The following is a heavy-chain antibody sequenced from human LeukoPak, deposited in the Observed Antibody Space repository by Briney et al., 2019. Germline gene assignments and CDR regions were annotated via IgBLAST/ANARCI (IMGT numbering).Heavy chain of an antibody. J-gene: IGHJ4*02. CDR2: IYTSGST. D-gene: IGHD5-18*01. Sequence: SETLSLTCTVSGGSISSYYWSWIRQPAGKGLEWIGRIYTSGSTNYNPSLKRRVTMSVDTSKNQFSLKLSPVTAADTAVYYCATDLSDTAMVGAVFDYWGQGTLVTVSS. CDR3: ATDLSDTAMVGAVFDY. CDR1: GGSISSYY. V-gene: IGHV4-4*07.